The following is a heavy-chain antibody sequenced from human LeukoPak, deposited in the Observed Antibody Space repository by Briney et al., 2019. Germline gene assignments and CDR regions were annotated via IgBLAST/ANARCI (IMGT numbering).Heavy chain of an antibody. Sequence: SETLSLTCTVSGGSISSSSYYWGWIRQPPGKGLEWIGSIYYSGSTYYNPSLKSRVTISVDTSKNQFSLKLSSVTAADTAVYYCARGTLYCSSTSCPTDYWGQGTLVTVSS. J-gene: IGHJ4*02. D-gene: IGHD2-2*01. CDR1: GGSISSSSYY. V-gene: IGHV4-39*07. CDR3: ARGTLYCSSTSCPTDY. CDR2: IYYSGST.